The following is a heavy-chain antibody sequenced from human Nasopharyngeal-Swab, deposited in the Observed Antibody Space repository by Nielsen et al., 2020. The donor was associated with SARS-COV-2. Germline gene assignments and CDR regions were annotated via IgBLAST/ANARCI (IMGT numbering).Heavy chain of an antibody. J-gene: IGHJ6*02. D-gene: IGHD1-1*01. Sequence: SQTLSLTCGVYGGSLSGHYSSWIRQPPGKGLEWIGEINHSGTTNYKPSLKSRVTISVDTSKNQFSLKVRSVSAADTAIYFCARGRGGKQLVRTYYYYGLDVWGQGTTVTVSS. V-gene: IGHV4-34*01. CDR3: ARGRGGKQLVRTYYYYGLDV. CDR2: INHSGTT. CDR1: GGSLSGHY.